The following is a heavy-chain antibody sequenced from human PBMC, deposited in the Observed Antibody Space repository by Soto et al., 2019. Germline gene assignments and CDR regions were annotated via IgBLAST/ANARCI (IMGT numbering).Heavy chain of an antibody. CDR2: ISGSGGSI. D-gene: IGHD4-17*01. CDR1: GFSFVKYA. V-gene: IGHV3-23*01. CDR3: AKTYDYGDYFDY. Sequence: EVQLLESGGGLVQPGGSLRLSCAASGFSFVKYAMSWVRQAPGKGLEWVSTISGSGGSIYYADSVKGRFTISRDNSKSTLYLQMNSLRAEDTAVFYCAKTYDYGDYFDYRGQGTLVTVSS. J-gene: IGHJ4*02.